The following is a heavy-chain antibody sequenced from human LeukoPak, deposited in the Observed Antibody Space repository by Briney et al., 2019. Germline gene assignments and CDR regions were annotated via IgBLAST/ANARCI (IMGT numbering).Heavy chain of an antibody. V-gene: IGHV3-23*01. D-gene: IGHD6-19*01. J-gene: IGHJ4*02. CDR2: ISGSGGST. CDR3: ARDFGSGWFPPLDY. CDR1: GFTFSSYA. Sequence: PGGSLRLSCAASGFTFSSYAMSWVRQAPGKGLEWVSAISGSGGSTYYADSVRGRFTVSRDNSKNTLYLQMNSLRTDDTAVYYCARDFGSGWFPPLDYWGQGTLVTVSS.